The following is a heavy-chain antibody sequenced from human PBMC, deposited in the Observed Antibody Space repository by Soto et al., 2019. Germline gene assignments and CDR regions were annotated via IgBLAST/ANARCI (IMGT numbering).Heavy chain of an antibody. CDR2: IYYSGST. V-gene: IGHV4-59*01. J-gene: IGHJ6*02. CDR3: ARGKYTWNPPVDYYYGMDV. D-gene: IGHD1-20*01. CDR1: GGSISRYY. Sequence: SETLSLTCTVSGGSISRYYWSCIRHPPRKRLEWIGYIYYSGSTNYNPSLKSRVTISVDTSKNQFSLKLSSATAADTAVYYCARGKYTWNPPVDYYYGMDVWGQGTTVT.